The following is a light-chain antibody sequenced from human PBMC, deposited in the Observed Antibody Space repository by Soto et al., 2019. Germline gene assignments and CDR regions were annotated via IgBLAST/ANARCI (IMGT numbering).Light chain of an antibody. CDR2: DVS. CDR3: QQYNSYSYT. J-gene: IGKJ2*01. V-gene: IGKV1-5*01. Sequence: DIQMTQSPSTLSASVGDRVTITCRASQSIRNWLAWYQQKPGKAPKLLIHDVSTLESGVPSRFSGSGSGTEFTLTISSLQPDDCATYYCQQYNSYSYTFGQGTKVDIK. CDR1: QSIRNW.